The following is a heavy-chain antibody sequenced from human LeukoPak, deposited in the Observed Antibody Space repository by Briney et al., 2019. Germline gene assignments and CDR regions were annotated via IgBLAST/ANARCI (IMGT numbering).Heavy chain of an antibody. CDR3: ARERGHCSSTSCYTGNDY. J-gene: IGHJ4*02. D-gene: IGHD2-2*02. CDR1: GFTFSSYA. V-gene: IGHV3-21*01. CDR2: ISSSSSYI. Sequence: GGSLRLSCAASGFTFSSYAMSWVRQAPGKGLEWVSSISSSSSYIYYAVSVKGRFTISRDNAKNSLYLQMNSLRVEDTAVYYCARERGHCSSTSCYTGNDYWGQGTLVTVSS.